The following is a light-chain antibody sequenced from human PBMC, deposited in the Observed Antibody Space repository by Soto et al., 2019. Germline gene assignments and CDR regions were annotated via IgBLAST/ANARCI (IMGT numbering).Light chain of an antibody. J-gene: IGKJ1*01. V-gene: IGKV3-15*01. CDR2: GAS. CDR3: HQYGTSPQT. CDR1: QSVSTN. Sequence: EIVMTQSPATLSVSPGERATLSCRASQSVSTNLAWYQQKPGQAPRLLIYGASTRATGIPARFSGSGSGTEFTLTISRLEPEDFAVYYCHQYGTSPQTFGQGTKVDIK.